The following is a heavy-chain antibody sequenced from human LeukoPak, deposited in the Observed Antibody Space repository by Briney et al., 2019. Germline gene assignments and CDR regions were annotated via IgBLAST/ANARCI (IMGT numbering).Heavy chain of an antibody. Sequence: PGGSLRLSCAASGFTFSSYSMNWVRQAPGKGLEWVLSISSSSIYIYYADSVKGRFTISRDNAKNSLYLQMNSLRAEDTAVYYCARQTAYCANGVCSYFDYWGQGILVTVSS. D-gene: IGHD2-8*01. J-gene: IGHJ4*02. V-gene: IGHV3-21*01. CDR3: ARQTAYCANGVCSYFDY. CDR2: ISSSSIYI. CDR1: GFTFSSYS.